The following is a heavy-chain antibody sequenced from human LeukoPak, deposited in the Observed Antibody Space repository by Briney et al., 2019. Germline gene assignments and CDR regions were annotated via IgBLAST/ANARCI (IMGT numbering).Heavy chain of an antibody. V-gene: IGHV3-13*01. CDR1: GFTISGYD. J-gene: IGHJ4*02. CDR3: ARSPPGYCSGGSCYPYYFDY. Sequence: GGSLRLSCAASGFTISGYDMHWVRQATGKGLEWVSATGTAGDTYYPGSVKGRFTISRENAKNSLYLQMNTMRAGDTAVYYCARSPPGYCSGGSCYPYYFDYWGQGTLVTVSS. CDR2: TGTAGDT. D-gene: IGHD2-15*01.